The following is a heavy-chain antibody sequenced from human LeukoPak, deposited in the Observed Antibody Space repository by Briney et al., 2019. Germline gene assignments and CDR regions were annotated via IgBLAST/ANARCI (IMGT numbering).Heavy chain of an antibody. J-gene: IGHJ2*01. Sequence: NPSETLSLTCSVSGGYISSYYWSWIRQPAGKGLEGIGRIYTSGSTNYRPYLKSRVPMSVDTSKNQFSLKLSSVTAADTAVYYCARRGIAAAGTAGDWYFDLWGRGTLVTVSS. CDR2: IYTSGST. D-gene: IGHD6-13*01. CDR3: ARRGIAAAGTAGDWYFDL. CDR1: GGYISSYY. V-gene: IGHV4-4*07.